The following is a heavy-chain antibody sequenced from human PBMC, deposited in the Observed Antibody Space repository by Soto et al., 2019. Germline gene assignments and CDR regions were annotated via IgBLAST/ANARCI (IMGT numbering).Heavy chain of an antibody. V-gene: IGHV3-48*01. D-gene: IGHD4-4*01. CDR1: GFTFSRYS. J-gene: IGHJ6*03. CDR2: ISSSSSTI. CDR3: AGGDSVYHYYYYYMDV. Sequence: EVQLVESGGGLVQPGGSLRLSCAASGFTFSRYSVNWVRQAPGKGLEWVSYISSSSSTIYYADSVKGRFTISRDNAKNSLYLQMNSLRAEDTAVYYCAGGDSVYHYYYYYMDVWGKGTTVTVSS.